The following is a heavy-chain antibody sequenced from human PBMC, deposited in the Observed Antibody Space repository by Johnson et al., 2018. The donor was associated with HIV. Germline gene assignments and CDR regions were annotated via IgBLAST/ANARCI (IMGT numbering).Heavy chain of an antibody. Sequence: VQLVESGGGVVQTGTSLRLSCAASGFTFDDYAMHWVRQAPGKGLEWVSGISWNSGSIGYADSVKGRFTISRDNAKDTLYLQLNSLTAEDTAVYYCARAGIVFDIWGQGTMVTVSS. D-gene: IGHD2-15*01. CDR1: GFTFDDYA. J-gene: IGHJ3*02. V-gene: IGHV3-9*01. CDR2: ISWNSGSI. CDR3: ARAGIVFDI.